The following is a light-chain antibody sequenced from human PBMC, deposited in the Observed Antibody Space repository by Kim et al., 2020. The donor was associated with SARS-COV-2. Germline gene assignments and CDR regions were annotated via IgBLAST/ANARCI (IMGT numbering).Light chain of an antibody. CDR2: GTR. CDR1: TGAVTSDHH. Sequence: PGGTVTLTCASSTGAVTSDHHANWFQQKPGQAPRALIYGTRNKHSWTPARFSASLLGGEDALTLSGVQPEDEADYYCLLYYGGAVVFGGGTQLTVL. J-gene: IGLJ2*01. CDR3: LLYYGGAVV. V-gene: IGLV7-43*01.